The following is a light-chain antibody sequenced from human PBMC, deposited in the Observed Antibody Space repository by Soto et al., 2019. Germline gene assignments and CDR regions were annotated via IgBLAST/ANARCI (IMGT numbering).Light chain of an antibody. J-gene: IGLJ2*01. Sequence: QSALTQPPSASGSPGQSVTISCTGTSSDVGNYNYISWYQQHPGKVPRLMIYEVNKRPSGVPDRFSGSKSGNTASLTVSGLQAEDEADYYCSSYADNTHVLFGGGTKLTVL. CDR2: EVN. V-gene: IGLV2-8*01. CDR3: SSYADNTHVL. CDR1: SSDVGNYNY.